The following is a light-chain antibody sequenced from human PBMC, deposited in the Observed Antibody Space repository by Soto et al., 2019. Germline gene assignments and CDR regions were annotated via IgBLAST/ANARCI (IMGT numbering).Light chain of an antibody. V-gene: IGKV3-20*01. CDR2: GAS. CDR1: QSVSNNY. J-gene: IGKJ1*01. Sequence: EIVLTQSPGTLSLSPGERATLSCRASQSVSNNYLAWYQQKPGQAPRLLIYGASNRATGIPDRFSGSWSGTFFTLTSSLLVPDYFAFYYCQHYVCSLTFGQGTKVEIK. CDR3: QHYVCSLT.